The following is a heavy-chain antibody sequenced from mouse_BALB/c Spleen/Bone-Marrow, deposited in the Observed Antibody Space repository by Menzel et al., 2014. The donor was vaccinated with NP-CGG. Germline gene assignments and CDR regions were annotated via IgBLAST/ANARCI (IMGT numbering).Heavy chain of an antibody. D-gene: IGHD1-1*01. CDR1: GYTFTSYW. Sequence: KXGASVKLSCKASGYTFTSYWMHWVKQRPGQGLEWIGEIDPSNGRTNYNEKFKNKATLTVDKSSSTAYMQLSSLTSEDSAVYYCARSTTVVVRYWYFDVWGAGTTVTVSS. CDR2: IDPSNGRT. CDR3: ARSTTVVVRYWYFDV. V-gene: IGHV1S81*02. J-gene: IGHJ1*01.